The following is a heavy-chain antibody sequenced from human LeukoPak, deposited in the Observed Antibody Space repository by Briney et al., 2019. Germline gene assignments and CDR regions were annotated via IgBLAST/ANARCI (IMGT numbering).Heavy chain of an antibody. CDR1: GFTFSSYW. Sequence: GGSLRLSCAASGFTFSSYWMSWVRQAPGKGLEWVANIKQDGSEKYYVDSVKGRFTISRDNAKNSLYLQMNSLRAEDTAVYYCARDHRPDPYYFDYWGQGTLVTVSS. V-gene: IGHV3-7*03. CDR2: IKQDGSEK. J-gene: IGHJ4*02. CDR3: ARDHRPDPYYFDY. D-gene: IGHD2-2*01.